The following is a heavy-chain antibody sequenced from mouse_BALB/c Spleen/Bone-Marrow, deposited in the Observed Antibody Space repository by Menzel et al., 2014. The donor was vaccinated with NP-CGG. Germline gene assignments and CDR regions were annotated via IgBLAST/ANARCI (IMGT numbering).Heavy chain of an antibody. CDR2: ISSGGSYT. CDR1: GFTFSSYG. CDR3: ARQTVWSGVVY. J-gene: IGHJ2*01. V-gene: IGHV5-6*01. Sequence: EVQRVESGGDLVKPGGSLKLSCAASGFTFSSYGMSWVRQTPDKRLEWVATISSGGSYTYYQDSVKGRCTISRENDKNTLYLQMSSLKSEDTAMYYCARQTVWSGVVYCGQGTTLTVSS. D-gene: IGHD2-10*02.